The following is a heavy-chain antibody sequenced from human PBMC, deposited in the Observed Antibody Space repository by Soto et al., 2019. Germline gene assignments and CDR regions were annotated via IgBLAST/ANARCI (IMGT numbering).Heavy chain of an antibody. Sequence: QVQLVQSGAEVRKPGSSVKVSCKASGLTYSSSAISWVRQAPGQGPEWMGGINPILGTPDYAPKFQGRVTITADESTRTVYMDLGSLRSEDAAMYYCAGGGVDVVATSAFDYWGQGTLVTVSS. J-gene: IGHJ4*02. V-gene: IGHV1-69*01. CDR3: AGGGVDVVATSAFDY. D-gene: IGHD5-12*01. CDR2: INPILGTP. CDR1: GLTYSSSA.